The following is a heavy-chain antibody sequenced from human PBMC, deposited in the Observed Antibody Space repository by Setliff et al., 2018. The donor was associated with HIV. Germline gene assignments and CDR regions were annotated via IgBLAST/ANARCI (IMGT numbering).Heavy chain of an antibody. CDR1: GYSFTKYV. CDR2: INAGNDNT. J-gene: IGHJ4*02. D-gene: IGHD3-3*01. CDR3: AREVWEWLPFDY. Sequence: ASVKVSCKASGYSFTKYVMHWVRQAPGQRLEWMGGINAGNDNTKYSQKFQGRVTITRDTSANTAYMELSSLRSEDTAVYYCAREVWEWLPFDYWGQGTLVTVSS. V-gene: IGHV1-3*01.